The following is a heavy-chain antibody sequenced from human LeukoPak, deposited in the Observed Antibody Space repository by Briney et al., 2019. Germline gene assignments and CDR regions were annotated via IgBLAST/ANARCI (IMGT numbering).Heavy chain of an antibody. CDR2: IYTSGST. J-gene: IGHJ4*02. Sequence: SETLSLTCTVSGGSISSYYWSWIRQPAGKGLEWIGRIYTSGSTNYNPSLKSRVTMSVDTSKNQFSLKLSSVAAADTAVYYCARDFTYYDFWSGYYTGIYFDYWGQGTLVTVSS. V-gene: IGHV4-4*07. CDR1: GGSISSYY. CDR3: ARDFTYYDFWSGYYTGIYFDY. D-gene: IGHD3-3*01.